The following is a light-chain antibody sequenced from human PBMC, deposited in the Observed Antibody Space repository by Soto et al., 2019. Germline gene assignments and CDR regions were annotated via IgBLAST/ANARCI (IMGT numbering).Light chain of an antibody. J-gene: IGKJ2*01. CDR2: DAS. V-gene: IGKV1-5*01. CDR3: QQYKSTYT. Sequence: DIQMTQSPSTLSASVGDRVTFTCRASQSIGNNLAWYQQKPGEALKLLIYDASRLGSGVPSRFSGSGSGTEFTLTLSSLQPDDFAIYYCQQYKSTYTFGQGTKLDI. CDR1: QSIGNN.